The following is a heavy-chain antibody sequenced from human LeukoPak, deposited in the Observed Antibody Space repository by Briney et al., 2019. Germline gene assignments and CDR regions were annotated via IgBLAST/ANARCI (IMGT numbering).Heavy chain of an antibody. V-gene: IGHV4-59*08. CDR1: GGSISSYY. J-gene: IGHJ5*02. Sequence: PSETLSLTSTVSGGSISSYYWSWIRQPPGKRLGWIGYIYYSGITNYNPSLKSRVTISVDTSENQFSLKLNSVTAADTAVYYSARTPSGIFDPWGQGTLVTVSS. CDR2: IYYSGIT. D-gene: IGHD3-10*01. CDR3: ARTPSGIFDP.